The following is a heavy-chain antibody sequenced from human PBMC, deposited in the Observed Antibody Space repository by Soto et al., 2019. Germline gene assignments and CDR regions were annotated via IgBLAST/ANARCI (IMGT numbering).Heavy chain of an antibody. J-gene: IGHJ4*02. CDR3: AREAGVQLPQSKSYYFDY. V-gene: IGHV4-34*01. Sequence: SETLSLTCAVYGGSFSGYYWSWIRQPPGKGLEWIGEINHSGSTNYNPSLKSRVTISVDTSKNQFSLKLSSVTAADTAVYYCAREAGVQLPQSKSYYFDYWGQGTLVTVSS. CDR1: GGSFSGYY. D-gene: IGHD2-2*01. CDR2: INHSGST.